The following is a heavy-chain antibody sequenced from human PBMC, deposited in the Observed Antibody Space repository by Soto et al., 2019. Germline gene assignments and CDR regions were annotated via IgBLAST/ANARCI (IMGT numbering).Heavy chain of an antibody. D-gene: IGHD6-19*01. CDR2: INSDGSST. Sequence: LRLSCAASGLTFSSSWMDWVRQAPGKGLVWVSHINSDGSSTNYADSVKGRFTISRDNAKNTLYLQMNSLRAEDTAVYYCAKGSEWLVLRFAFDIWGQGTMVTVSS. V-gene: IGHV3-74*01. CDR1: GLTFSSSW. CDR3: AKGSEWLVLRFAFDI. J-gene: IGHJ3*02.